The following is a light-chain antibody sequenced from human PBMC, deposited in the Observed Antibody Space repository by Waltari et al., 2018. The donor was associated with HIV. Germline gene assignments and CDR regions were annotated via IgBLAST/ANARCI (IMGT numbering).Light chain of an antibody. Sequence: QSVLTQPPSVSAAPGQKVTISCSGSSSNIGNTYVSWYQQLPGTAPKLLIYDNNKRPSGIPDRFSGSKSGTSATLGITGLQTGDEADYYCGTWDSSLSADVFGGGTKLTVL. J-gene: IGLJ3*02. CDR2: DNN. CDR1: SSNIGNTY. CDR3: GTWDSSLSADV. V-gene: IGLV1-51*01.